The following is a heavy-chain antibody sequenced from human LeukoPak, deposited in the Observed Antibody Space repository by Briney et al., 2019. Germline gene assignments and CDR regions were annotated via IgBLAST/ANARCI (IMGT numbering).Heavy chain of an antibody. CDR1: GGTFSSYA. J-gene: IGHJ6*03. CDR3: ASYGSGSYPYYYYMDV. Sequence: ASVKVSCKASGGTFSSYAISWVRQAPGQGLEWMGGIIPIFGTANYAQKFQGRVTITEDESTSTAYMELSSLRSEDTAVYYCASYGSGSYPYYYYMDVWGKGTTVTISS. D-gene: IGHD3-10*01. V-gene: IGHV1-69*13. CDR2: IIPIFGTA.